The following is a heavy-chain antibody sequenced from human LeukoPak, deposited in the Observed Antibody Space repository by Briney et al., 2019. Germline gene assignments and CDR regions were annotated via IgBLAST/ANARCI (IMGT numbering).Heavy chain of an antibody. Sequence: ASVKVSCKASGYTFTNYYIHWARQAPGQGLEWMGIINPSGGSTNYAQKLQGRVTMTRDTSTSTVYMELSSLRSEDTAVYYCARDESRGHDYWGQGTLVIVSS. D-gene: IGHD3-22*01. CDR2: INPSGGST. CDR3: ARDESRGHDY. J-gene: IGHJ4*02. V-gene: IGHV1-46*04. CDR1: GYTFTNYY.